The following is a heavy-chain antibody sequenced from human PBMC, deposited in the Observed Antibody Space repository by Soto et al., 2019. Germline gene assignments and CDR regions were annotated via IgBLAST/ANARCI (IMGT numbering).Heavy chain of an antibody. CDR1: GFTFTSSA. J-gene: IGHJ4*02. CDR2: IVVGSGNT. D-gene: IGHD3-16*02. V-gene: IGHV1-58*01. CDR3: AAEGLLGGVIDSPLDY. Sequence: SVKVSCKASGFTFTSSAVQWVRQARGQRLEWIGWIVVGSGNTNYAQKFQERVTITRDMSTSTAYMELSSLRSEDTAVYYCAAEGLLGGVIDSPLDYRGQGTLVTVSS.